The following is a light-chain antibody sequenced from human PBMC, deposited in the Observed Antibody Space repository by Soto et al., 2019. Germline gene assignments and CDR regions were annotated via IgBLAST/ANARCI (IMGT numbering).Light chain of an antibody. V-gene: IGLV2-14*01. CDR1: SSDVGGYKY. CDR3: SSYTTITTFVV. J-gene: IGLJ2*01. CDR2: EVS. Sequence: QSALTQPASVSGSPVQSITISCTGTSSDVGGYKYVSWYQQHPGKAPKLMIFEVSNRPSGFSNRFSGSKSGNKASLTISGLQAEDEDDYYCSSYTTITTFVVFGGGTKLAVL.